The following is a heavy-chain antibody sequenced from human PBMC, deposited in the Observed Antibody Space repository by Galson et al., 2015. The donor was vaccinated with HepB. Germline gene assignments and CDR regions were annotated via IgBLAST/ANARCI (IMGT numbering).Heavy chain of an antibody. J-gene: IGHJ4*02. D-gene: IGHD4-23*01. V-gene: IGHV4-30-4*01. CDR1: GGSISSGDYY. CDR3: ARVSRGARYGGNYMPPGCENETDY. Sequence: TLSLTCTVSGGSISSGDYYWSWIRQPPGKGLEWIGYIYYSGSTYYNPSLKSRVTISVDTSKNQFSLKLSSVTAADTAVYYCARVSRGARYGGNYMPPGCENETDYWGQGTLVTVSS. CDR2: IYYSGST.